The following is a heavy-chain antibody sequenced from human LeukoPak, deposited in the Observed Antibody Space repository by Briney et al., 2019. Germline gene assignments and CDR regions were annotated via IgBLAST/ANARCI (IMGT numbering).Heavy chain of an antibody. CDR1: GFTLSSYW. CDR2: IKQDGSEK. Sequence: PGGSLRLSCAASGFTLSSYWMSWVRQAPGKGLEWVANIKQDGSEKYYVDSVKGRFTISRDNAKNSLYLQMNSLRAEDTAVYYCARDKYCSSNWGQGTLVTVSS. J-gene: IGHJ4*02. V-gene: IGHV3-7*01. CDR3: ARDKYCSSN. D-gene: IGHD2-2*01.